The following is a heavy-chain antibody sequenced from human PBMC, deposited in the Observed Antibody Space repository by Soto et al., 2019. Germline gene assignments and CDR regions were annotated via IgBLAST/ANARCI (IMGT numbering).Heavy chain of an antibody. V-gene: IGHV1-69*09. J-gene: IGHJ4*02. CDR2: INPLSGIP. CDR3: AAPACAATWCAPSHNLDH. D-gene: IGHD2-2*01. CDR1: GGTFVRHV. Sequence: QVQLVQSGAEVKKPESSVKVSCKTSGGTFVRHVISWVRQAPGQGPEWMGKINPLSGIPNYAQKFQDRVTFTADTYSSTAYMELSSLRSDDTAVYYCAAPACAATWCAPSHNLDHWGQGTLVTVS.